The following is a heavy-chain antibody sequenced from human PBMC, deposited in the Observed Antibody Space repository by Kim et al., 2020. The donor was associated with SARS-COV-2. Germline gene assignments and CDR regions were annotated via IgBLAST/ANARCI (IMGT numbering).Heavy chain of an antibody. CDR2: IYYSGST. J-gene: IGHJ4*02. D-gene: IGHD1-7*01. CDR3: ARGTTRQVYFDY. V-gene: IGHV4-39*01. Sequence: SETLSLTCTVSGGSISSSSYYWGWIRQPPGKGLEWIGSIYYSGSTYYNPSLKSRVTISVDTSKNQFSLKLSSVTAADTAVYYCARGTTRQVYFDYWGQGTLVTVSS. CDR1: GGSISSSSYY.